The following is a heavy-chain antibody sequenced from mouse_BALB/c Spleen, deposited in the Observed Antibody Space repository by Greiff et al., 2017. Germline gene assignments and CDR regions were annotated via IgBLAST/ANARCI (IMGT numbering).Heavy chain of an antibody. CDR1: GFTFTDYY. Sequence: EVKLVESGGGLVQPGGSLRLSCATSGFTFTDYYMSWVRQPPGKALEWLGFIRNKANGYTTEYSASVKGRFTISRDNSQSILYLQMNTLRAEDSATYYCARDSIYDGYFYWYFDVWGAGTTVTVSS. V-gene: IGHV7-3*02. J-gene: IGHJ1*01. D-gene: IGHD2-3*01. CDR3: ARDSIYDGYFYWYFDV. CDR2: IRNKANGYTT.